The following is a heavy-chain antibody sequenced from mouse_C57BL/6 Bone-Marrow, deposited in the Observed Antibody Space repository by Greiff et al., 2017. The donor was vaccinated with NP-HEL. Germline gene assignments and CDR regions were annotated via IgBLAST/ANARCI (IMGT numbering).Heavy chain of an antibody. CDR3: ARTFAY. V-gene: IGHV1-75*01. CDR2: IFPGSGST. Sequence: QVHVKQSGPELVKPGASVKISCKASGYTFTDYYINWVKQRPGQGLEWIGWIFPGSGSTYYNEKFKGKATLTVDKSSSTACMLLSSLTSEDSAVYFCARTFAYWGQGTLVTVSA. J-gene: IGHJ3*01. CDR1: GYTFTDYY.